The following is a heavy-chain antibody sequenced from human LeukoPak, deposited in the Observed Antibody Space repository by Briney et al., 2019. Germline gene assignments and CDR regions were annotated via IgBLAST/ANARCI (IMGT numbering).Heavy chain of an antibody. CDR2: IYYSGST. Sequence: SETLSLTCTVSGGSISSYYWSWIRQPPGKGLEWIGYIYYSGSTNYNPSLKSRVTISVDTSKNQFSLKLSSVTAADTAVYYCAGLVVPAATVIDYWGQGTLVTVSS. CDR3: AGLVVPAATVIDY. J-gene: IGHJ4*02. CDR1: GGSISSYY. V-gene: IGHV4-59*01. D-gene: IGHD2-2*01.